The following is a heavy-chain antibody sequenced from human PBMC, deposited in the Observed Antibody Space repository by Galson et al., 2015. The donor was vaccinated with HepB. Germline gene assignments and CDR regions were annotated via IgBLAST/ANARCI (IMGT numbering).Heavy chain of an antibody. D-gene: IGHD3-3*01. CDR1: GYTFTSYY. Sequence: QSGAEVKRPGESLKISCKASGYTFTSYYMHWVRQAPGQGLEWMGIINPSGGSTSYAQKFQGRVTMTRDTSTSTVYMELSSLRSEDTAVYYCARVGFGIFGVKGGMDVWGQGTTVTVSS. J-gene: IGHJ6*02. CDR3: ARVGFGIFGVKGGMDV. CDR2: INPSGGST. V-gene: IGHV1-46*01.